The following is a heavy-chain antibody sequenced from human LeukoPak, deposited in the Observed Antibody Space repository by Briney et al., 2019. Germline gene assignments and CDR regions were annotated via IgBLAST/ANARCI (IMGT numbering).Heavy chain of an antibody. Sequence: ASVKVSCKASGYTFTNYGITWVRQAPGQGLEWMGWISASSGNTNYAQKFQGRVTMTTDTSTRTADMELRSLRSDGTAVYYCARADCGRTSCHFDYWGQGTLVTVSS. D-gene: IGHD2-2*01. V-gene: IGHV1-18*01. CDR1: GYTFTNYG. J-gene: IGHJ4*02. CDR3: ARADCGRTSCHFDY. CDR2: ISASSGNT.